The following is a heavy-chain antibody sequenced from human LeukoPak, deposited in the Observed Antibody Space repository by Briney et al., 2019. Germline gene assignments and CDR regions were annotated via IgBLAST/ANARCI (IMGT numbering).Heavy chain of an antibody. CDR1: GGSISSYY. D-gene: IGHD4-17*01. V-gene: IGHV4-59*01. J-gene: IGHJ4*02. CDR2: IYYSGST. CDR3: ARYTTVTTEGDY. Sequence: SETLSLTCTVSGGSISSYYWSWIRQPPGKGLEWIGYIYYSGSTNYNPSLKSRVTISVDTSKNQFSLKLSSVTAADTAVYYCARYTTVTTEGDYWGQGTLVTVSS.